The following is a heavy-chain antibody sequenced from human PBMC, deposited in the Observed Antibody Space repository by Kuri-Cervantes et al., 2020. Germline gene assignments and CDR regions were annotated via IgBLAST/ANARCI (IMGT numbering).Heavy chain of an antibody. CDR1: GFTFSSYG. Sequence: GESLKISCAASGFTFSSYGMHWVRQAPGKGLEWVAVIWYDGSDKYHADSVKGRFTISRDNSKNTLYLQMNSLRAEDTAVYYCANSWGSGSYTGSWGQGTLVTVSS. D-gene: IGHD3-10*01. CDR2: IWYDGSDK. J-gene: IGHJ5*02. V-gene: IGHV3-33*06. CDR3: ANSWGSGSYTGS.